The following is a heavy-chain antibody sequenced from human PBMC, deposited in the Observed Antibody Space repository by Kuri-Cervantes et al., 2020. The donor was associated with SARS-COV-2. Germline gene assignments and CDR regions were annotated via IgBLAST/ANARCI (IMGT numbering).Heavy chain of an antibody. CDR1: GFTFSTYG. Sequence: GGSLRLSCAASGFTFSTYGMHWVRQAPGKGLEWVAFIRYDGRNKYHADSVKGRFTISRDNSKNTLYLQMNSLRAEDTAVYYCANSLLMRIDYWGQGTLVTVSS. V-gene: IGHV3-30*02. D-gene: IGHD2-15*01. CDR2: IRYDGRNK. J-gene: IGHJ4*02. CDR3: ANSLLMRIDY.